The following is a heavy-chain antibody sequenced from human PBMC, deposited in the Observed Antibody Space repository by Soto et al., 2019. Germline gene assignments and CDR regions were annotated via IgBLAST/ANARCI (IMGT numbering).Heavy chain of an antibody. J-gene: IGHJ4*02. D-gene: IGHD6-19*01. V-gene: IGHV4-4*02. CDR1: GGSISSSHF. CDR2: ISHSGSV. CDR3: ARSFGWYAIDY. Sequence: QVLLQESGPGLVQPSGTLSLSCAVSGGSISSSHFWGWVRQPPGKGLEWVGDISHSGSVNYNPSLKTRVPIPIDKSKNQFSLKLNSVTAADTAVYYCARSFGWYAIDYWGQGTLVIVSS.